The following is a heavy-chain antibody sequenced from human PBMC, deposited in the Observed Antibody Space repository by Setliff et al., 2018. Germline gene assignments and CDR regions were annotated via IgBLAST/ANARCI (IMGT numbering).Heavy chain of an antibody. J-gene: IGHJ4*02. V-gene: IGHV1-69*02. CDR2: IIPVLDIT. CDR3: ARHPPPPNYFDIGALDS. D-gene: IGHD3-22*01. Sequence: SVKVSCKASGGPLNCYSFSWVRQAPGQGLEWMGRIIPVLDITRYSQKFQGRVTITADKSTGIIYMELTSLRSDDTAVYYCARHPPPPNYFDIGALDSWGQGTLVTVSS. CDR1: GGPLNCYS.